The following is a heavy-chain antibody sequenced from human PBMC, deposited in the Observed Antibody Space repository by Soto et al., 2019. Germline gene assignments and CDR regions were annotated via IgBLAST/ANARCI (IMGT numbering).Heavy chain of an antibody. CDR2: IKHDGNEK. CDR3: VRATLSWGHYYFRGLDV. CDR1: GFMFGTYW. J-gene: IGHJ6*02. Sequence: PEGSLRLSCAATGFMFGTYWMSWVRQAPGKGLEWVANIKHDGNEKYYADSVKGRFTVSRDNVKNFLHLQMSSLRGDDTGVYFCVRATLSWGHYYFRGLDVWGQGTTVTVSS. D-gene: IGHD3-22*01. V-gene: IGHV3-7*01.